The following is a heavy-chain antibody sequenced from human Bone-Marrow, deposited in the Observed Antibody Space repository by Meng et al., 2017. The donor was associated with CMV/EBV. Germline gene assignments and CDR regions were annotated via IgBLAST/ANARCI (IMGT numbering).Heavy chain of an antibody. J-gene: IGHJ4*02. CDR1: GLTFSDYA. CDR2: ISYDGSNK. V-gene: IGHV3-30-3*01. CDR3: ARRWDY. D-gene: IGHD2-15*01. Sequence: GESLKISCAASGLTFSDYAMHWVRQAPGKGLEWVAVISYDGSNKYYADSVKGRFTISRDNSKNTLYLQMNSLRAEDTAVYYCARRWDYWGQGTLVTVSS.